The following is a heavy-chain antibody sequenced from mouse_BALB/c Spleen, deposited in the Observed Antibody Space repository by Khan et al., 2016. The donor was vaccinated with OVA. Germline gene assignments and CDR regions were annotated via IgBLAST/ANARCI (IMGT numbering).Heavy chain of an antibody. CDR2: INTYTGEP. D-gene: IGHD2-1*01. V-gene: IGHV9-3-1*01. CDR3: ASSNGNYWFAY. Sequence: QIQLVQSGPELKKPGETVKISCKASGYTFTDYGMNWVKQAPGKDLKWMGWINTYTGEPTYADDFKGRFAFSLETSASTAYLQINNLKTEDSATXFCASSNGNYWFAYWGQGTLVTVSA. CDR1: GYTFTDYG. J-gene: IGHJ3*01.